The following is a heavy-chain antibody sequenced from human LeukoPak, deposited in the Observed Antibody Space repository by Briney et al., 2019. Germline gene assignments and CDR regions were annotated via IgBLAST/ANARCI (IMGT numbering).Heavy chain of an antibody. V-gene: IGHV3-23*01. Sequence: PGGSLRLSCAASGFTFSSYAMTWVRQAPGKGLEWVSTIGGAAGSTNYADSVKGRFTISRDNSKNTLFLEMNSLRAEDTAVYYCAREPLQYYYSSGTDYWGQGTLVSVSS. D-gene: IGHD3-10*01. J-gene: IGHJ4*02. CDR1: GFTFSSYA. CDR2: IGGAAGST. CDR3: AREPLQYYYSSGTDY.